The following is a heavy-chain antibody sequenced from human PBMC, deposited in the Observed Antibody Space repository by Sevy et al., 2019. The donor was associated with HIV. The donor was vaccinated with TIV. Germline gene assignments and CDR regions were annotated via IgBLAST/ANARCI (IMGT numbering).Heavy chain of an antibody. D-gene: IGHD3-16*02. CDR2: INPATGDT. V-gene: IGHV1-2*06. Sequence: ASVKVSCKASGYTFTGYYMNWMRQAPGQGLEWMGRINPATGDTIYARKFQGRVTMTRDTSINTAYLDLSGLRSDDTALYYCASIRGSYRFGAFDIWGQGTMVTVSS. CDR1: GYTFTGYY. CDR3: ASIRGSYRFGAFDI. J-gene: IGHJ3*02.